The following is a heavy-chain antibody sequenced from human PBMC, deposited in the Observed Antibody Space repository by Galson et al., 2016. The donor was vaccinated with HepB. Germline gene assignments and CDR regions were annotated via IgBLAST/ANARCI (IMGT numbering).Heavy chain of an antibody. D-gene: IGHD1-1*01. Sequence: SLRLSCAASGFSFGAYAMSWVRQAPGKGLEWVSAITGGGISTYYLDSMKGRFVIARDNSKTTLFLQMNNLRAEDTATYYCAKDLRTWGQGTLVTVSS. J-gene: IGHJ4*02. CDR3: AKDLRT. V-gene: IGHV3-23*01. CDR1: GFSFGAYA. CDR2: ITGGGIST.